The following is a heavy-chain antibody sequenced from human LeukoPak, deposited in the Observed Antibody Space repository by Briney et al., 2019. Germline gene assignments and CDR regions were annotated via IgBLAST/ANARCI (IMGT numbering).Heavy chain of an antibody. CDR2: ISGSGGST. Sequence: GGSLRLSCAASGFTCSSYAMSWVRHAPGNGLKWVSAISGSGGSTYYADSVKGRFTISRDNSKNTLYLQMSSLRAEDTAVYYCAKEGGNSDPSSVYWGQGTLVTVSS. V-gene: IGHV3-23*01. J-gene: IGHJ4*02. CDR3: AKEGGNSDPSSVY. D-gene: IGHD4-23*01. CDR1: GFTCSSYA.